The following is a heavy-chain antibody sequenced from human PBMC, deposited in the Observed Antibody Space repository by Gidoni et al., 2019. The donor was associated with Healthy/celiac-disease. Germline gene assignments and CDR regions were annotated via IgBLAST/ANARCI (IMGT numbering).Heavy chain of an antibody. D-gene: IGHD5-12*01. CDR1: VFTTSNAW. V-gene: IGHV3-15*01. Sequence: EVQLVESGGGLVQPGGSLRLACAASVFTTSNAWMSWVRQAPGKGLEWCGCIKSKNDDGTADYAAPVKSRFTISREESKNTLYLQITRLKTENTAVYYCTAGDEYSGYDSDYWGQGTLVTVSS. CDR3: TAGDEYSGYDSDY. CDR2: IKSKNDDGTA. J-gene: IGHJ4*02.